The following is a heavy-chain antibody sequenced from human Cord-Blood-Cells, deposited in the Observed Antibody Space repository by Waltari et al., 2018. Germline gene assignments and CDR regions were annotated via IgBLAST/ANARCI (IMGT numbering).Heavy chain of an antibody. Sequence: QITLKESGPTRVKPTQTSTLTCTFSGFSLSTSGIGVGGIRRPPGKALEWLALIYWDDDKGYSPSLKSRLTITKDTSKNQVVLTMTNMDPVHTATYYCAHRLYWGSDAFDIWCQGTMVTVSS. D-gene: IGHD3-16*01. CDR2: IYWDDDK. CDR3: AHRLYWGSDAFDI. J-gene: IGHJ3*02. CDR1: GFSLSTSGIG. V-gene: IGHV2-5*02.